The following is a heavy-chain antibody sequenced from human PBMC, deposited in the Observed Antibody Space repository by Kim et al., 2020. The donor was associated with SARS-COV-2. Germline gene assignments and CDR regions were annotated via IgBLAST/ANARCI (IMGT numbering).Heavy chain of an antibody. Sequence: GGSLRLSCAASGLSFDNSAMNWVRQAPGKGLEWVAVISYDGRNKDYGDSVRGRFTISRDNSRSTLYLQMNRLRVEDTAVYYCARGNYYESVSLSDYYNGMDVWGQGTTVTVSS. CDR2: ISYDGRNK. J-gene: IGHJ6*02. D-gene: IGHD3-10*01. CDR3: ARGNYYESVSLSDYYNGMDV. CDR1: GLSFDNSA. V-gene: IGHV3-30-3*01.